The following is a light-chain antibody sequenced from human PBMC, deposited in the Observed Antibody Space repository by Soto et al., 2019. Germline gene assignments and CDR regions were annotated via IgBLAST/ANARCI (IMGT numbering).Light chain of an antibody. J-gene: IGLJ2*01. V-gene: IGLV4-69*01. Sequence: QSVLTQSPSASVSLGASVKLTCTLSSGHSSYAIAWHQQQPEKGPRYLMKLDSDGSHTKGDAIPDRFSGSSSGAERYLTISSLQSEDEADYYCQTWGTGIHVVFGGGTKLTVL. CDR3: QTWGTGIHVV. CDR1: SGHSSYA. CDR2: LDSDGSH.